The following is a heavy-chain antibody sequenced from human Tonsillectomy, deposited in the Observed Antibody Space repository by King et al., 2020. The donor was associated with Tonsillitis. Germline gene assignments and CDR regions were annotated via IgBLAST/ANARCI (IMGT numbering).Heavy chain of an antibody. V-gene: IGHV3-30*04. J-gene: IGHJ3*02. Sequence: VQLVESGGGVVQPGTSLRLSCEVSAFTFRTYVFEWVRQAPGQGLEWVAVISYYRKNKVYAESVKGRFTISRDNSKNTLFMQLNSLRPEDTAVYYCAVRRDCSDSNCYNAFYIWGQGTMVTVSS. CDR3: AVRRDCSDSNCYNAFYI. D-gene: IGHD2-2*02. CDR2: ISYYRKNK. CDR1: AFTFRTYV.